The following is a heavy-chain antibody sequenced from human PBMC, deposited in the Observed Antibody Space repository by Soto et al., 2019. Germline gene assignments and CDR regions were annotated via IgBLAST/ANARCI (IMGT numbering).Heavy chain of an antibody. Sequence: SETLSLTCTVSGGSISSGDYYWNWIRQPPGKGLEWIGYIYNSGSTYYNPSLKSRVTISVDTSKNQFSLKLSSVTAADTAVYYCARGYYYDSSGYYSWFDPWGQGTLVTVSS. CDR3: ARGYYYDSSGYYSWFDP. V-gene: IGHV4-30-4*01. CDR2: IYNSGST. CDR1: GGSISSGDYY. D-gene: IGHD3-22*01. J-gene: IGHJ5*02.